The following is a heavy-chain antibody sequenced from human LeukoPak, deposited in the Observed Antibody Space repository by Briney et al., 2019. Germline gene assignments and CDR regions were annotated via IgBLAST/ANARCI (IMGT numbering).Heavy chain of an antibody. J-gene: IGHJ5*02. D-gene: IGHD6-19*01. CDR1: GGSISSSSYY. V-gene: IGHV4-39*07. CDR2: IYYSGST. Sequence: SETLSLTCTVSGGSISSSSYYWGWIRQPPGKGLEWIGSIYYSGSTYYNPSLKSRVTISVDTSKSQFSLKLSSVTAADTAVYYCARAGLWLAPEHVWFNPWGQGTLVTVSS. CDR3: ARAGLWLAPEHVWFNP.